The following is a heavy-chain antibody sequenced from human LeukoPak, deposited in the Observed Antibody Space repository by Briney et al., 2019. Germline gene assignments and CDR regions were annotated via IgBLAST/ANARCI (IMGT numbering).Heavy chain of an antibody. Sequence: ASVTVSCKASGYTFTGYYMHWVRQAPGQGLEWMGWINPNSGGTNYAQKFQGRVTMTRDTSISTAYMELSRLRSDDTAVYYCARVGRDVLLWFGELLSYYGMDVWGQGTTVTVSS. V-gene: IGHV1-2*02. D-gene: IGHD3-10*01. J-gene: IGHJ6*02. CDR1: GYTFTGYY. CDR2: INPNSGGT. CDR3: ARVGRDVLLWFGELLSYYGMDV.